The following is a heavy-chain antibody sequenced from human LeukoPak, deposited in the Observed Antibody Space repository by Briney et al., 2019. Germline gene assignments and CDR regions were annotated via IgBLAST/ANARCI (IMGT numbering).Heavy chain of an antibody. J-gene: IGHJ4*02. CDR2: IWYDGSNK. CDR1: GFTFSSYG. V-gene: IGHV3-33*01. CDR3: ARDGMIVVARGYFDY. D-gene: IGHD3-22*01. Sequence: GRSLRLSCAASGFTFSSYGMHWVRQAPGKGLEWVAVIWYDGSNKYYADSVKGRFTIYRDNSKNTLYLQMNSLRAKDTAVYYCARDGMIVVARGYFDYWGQGTLVTVSS.